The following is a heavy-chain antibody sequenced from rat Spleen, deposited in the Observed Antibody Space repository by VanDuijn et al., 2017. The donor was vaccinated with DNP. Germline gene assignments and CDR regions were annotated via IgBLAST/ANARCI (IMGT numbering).Heavy chain of an antibody. CDR1: RFTFSNFG. J-gene: IGHJ2*01. CDR3: ARGNYPGINTFDY. Sequence: EVQLVESGGGLVQPGRSLKLSCTASRFTFSNFGMHWIRKAPTKGLEWVASISPTGGYTYYRDSVKGRYTISRDNAKSTLYLQMDSLRSEDTATYYCARGNYPGINTFDYWGQGVMVPVSS. D-gene: IGHD1-4*01. V-gene: IGHV5-19*01. CDR2: ISPTGGYT.